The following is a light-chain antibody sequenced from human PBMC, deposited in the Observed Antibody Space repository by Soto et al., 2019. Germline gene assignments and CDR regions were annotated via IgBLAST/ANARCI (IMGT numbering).Light chain of an antibody. V-gene: IGKV2-28*01. Sequence: DIVMTQSPLSLPVTPGEPASISCRSSQSLLHSNGYNYLDWYLQKPGQSPQLLVYLGSNRASGGPDRFSGSGSGTDFTLKISRVEAEDVGVYYCMQALQTPRTKFGQGTKVEIK. CDR1: QSLLHSNGYNY. CDR2: LGS. J-gene: IGKJ1*01. CDR3: MQALQTPRTK.